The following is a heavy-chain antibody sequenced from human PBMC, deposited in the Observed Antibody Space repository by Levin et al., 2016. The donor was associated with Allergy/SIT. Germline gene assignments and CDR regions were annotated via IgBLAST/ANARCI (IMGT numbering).Heavy chain of an antibody. J-gene: IGHJ4*02. Sequence: SETLSLTCTVSGGSISSYYWSWIRQPPGKGLEWIGYIYYSGSTNYNPSLKSRVTISVDTSKNQFSLKLSSVTAADTAVYYCARDGPWGPSGSGFTIPRGIPTLWGQGTLVTVSS. CDR2: IYYSGST. CDR1: GGSISSYY. CDR3: ARDGPWGPSGSGFTIPRGIPTL. D-gene: IGHD2-21*01. V-gene: IGHV4-59*01.